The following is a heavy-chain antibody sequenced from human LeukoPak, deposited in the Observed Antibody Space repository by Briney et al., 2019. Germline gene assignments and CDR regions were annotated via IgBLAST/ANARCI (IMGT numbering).Heavy chain of an antibody. V-gene: IGHV3-48*04. CDR2: ISSSSSTI. CDR1: GFTFSIDS. Sequence: GGSLRLSCAASGFTFSIDSMNWVRQAPGKGLEWVSYISSSSSTIYYADSVKGRLTISRDNAKNSLYLQMNSLTAEEKAVYYCAREDRSGWYPYWGQGTLVTVSS. D-gene: IGHD6-19*01. J-gene: IGHJ4*02. CDR3: AREDRSGWYPY.